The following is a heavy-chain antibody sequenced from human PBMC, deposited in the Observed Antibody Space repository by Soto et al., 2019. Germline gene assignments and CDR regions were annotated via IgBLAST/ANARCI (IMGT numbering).Heavy chain of an antibody. Sequence: PGWSLRLSCTASGFSFGDYAMIWVRQAPGKGLEWVGFIRTKARGGTTEHAASVKGRFTISRDDSTSITYLQMNSLKPEDTAAYEGGTYIGGDVAPLNWGQGTRVT. D-gene: IGHD2-21*02. J-gene: IGHJ4*02. CDR3: GTYIGGDVAPLN. CDR2: IRTKARGGTT. CDR1: GFSFGDYA. V-gene: IGHV3-49*04.